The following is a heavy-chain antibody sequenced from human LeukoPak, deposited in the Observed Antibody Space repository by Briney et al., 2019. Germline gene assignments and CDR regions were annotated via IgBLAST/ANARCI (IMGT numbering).Heavy chain of an antibody. Sequence: PGGSLRLSCAASGFSFHNYWMTWVRQAPGKGLEWVANINQDENEKYYLDSVKGRFTISRDNAETSLFLQMTSLRVEDMAIYYCARGLYGSGRRSLMAHWGPGTLVAVSS. J-gene: IGHJ4*02. V-gene: IGHV3-7*01. CDR1: GFSFHNYW. CDR3: ARGLYGSGRRSLMAH. CDR2: INQDENEK. D-gene: IGHD3-10*01.